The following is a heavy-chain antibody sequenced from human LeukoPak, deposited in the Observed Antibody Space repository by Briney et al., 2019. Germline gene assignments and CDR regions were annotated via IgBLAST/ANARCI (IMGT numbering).Heavy chain of an antibody. CDR1: GGSISSSSYY. V-gene: IGHV4-39*01. CDR3: ARHYSNYLFGSDWFDP. CDR2: IYYSGST. J-gene: IGHJ5*02. Sequence: SETLSLTCTVSGGSISSSSYYWGWVRQPPGKGLEWIGSIYYSGSTYYNPSLKSRVTISVDTSKNQFSLKLSSVTAADTAVYYCARHYSNYLFGSDWFDPWGQGTLVTVSS. D-gene: IGHD4-11*01.